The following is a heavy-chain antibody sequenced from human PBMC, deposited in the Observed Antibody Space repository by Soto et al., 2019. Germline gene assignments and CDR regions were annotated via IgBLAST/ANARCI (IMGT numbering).Heavy chain of an antibody. J-gene: IGHJ3*01. CDR3: ARGVATLPVFAFDV. CDR2: IYWNDDK. Sequence: SGPTLVNPTHTLTLTCTLSGMSLSTSGVGLGWIRQTPGKALEWLALIYWNDDKHYCPSLKSRLTITKDTSKNQAVLTMTNMDPVDTATYYCARGVATLPVFAFDVWGQGTVVTV. V-gene: IGHV2-5*01. CDR1: GMSLSTSGVG. D-gene: IGHD2-15*01.